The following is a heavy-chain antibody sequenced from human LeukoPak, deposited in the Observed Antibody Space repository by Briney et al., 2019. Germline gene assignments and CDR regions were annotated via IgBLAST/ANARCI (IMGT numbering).Heavy chain of an antibody. CDR2: ITPDATGT. V-gene: IGHV3-74*03. Sequence: GGSLRLSCVASGFTFSGHWMHWVRQAPGKGLVAVSRITPDATGTAYADSVKGRFTISRDNAKNTLILEMNSLTAEDTALYYCTRSGYYNGYDFWGQGTLVTVSS. CDR3: TRSGYYNGYDF. D-gene: IGHD6-25*01. CDR1: GFTFSGHW. J-gene: IGHJ4*02.